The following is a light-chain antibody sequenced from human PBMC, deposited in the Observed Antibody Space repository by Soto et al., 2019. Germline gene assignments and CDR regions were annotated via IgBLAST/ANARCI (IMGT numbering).Light chain of an antibody. CDR3: QQYGSSPPVT. V-gene: IGKV3-20*01. CDR2: GAT. J-gene: IGKJ1*01. Sequence: IVLTQSPGTLSLSPGERATLSCVASQSVSISYLAWYQQNPGLSRMLLGYGATSRATGIPDRFSGSGSGTDSTLTISRLEPEDCAVYYCQQYGSSPPVTFGQGTKGGYQ. CDR1: QSVSISY.